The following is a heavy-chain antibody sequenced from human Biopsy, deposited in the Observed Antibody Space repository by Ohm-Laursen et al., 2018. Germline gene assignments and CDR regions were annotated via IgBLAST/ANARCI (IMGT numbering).Heavy chain of an antibody. V-gene: IGHV4-4*07. CDR1: GGDINNYY. CDR2: IYPGGST. CDR3: ARSRNDLGGMYFDS. J-gene: IGHJ4*02. Sequence: GTLSLTCNVSGGDINNYYWSWIRQPAGKGLEWIGRIYPGGSTNYNPSLKSRVTISVDTSKSQFSLKLTSATVGDTAVYYCARSRNDLGGMYFDSWGQGSLVTVSS.